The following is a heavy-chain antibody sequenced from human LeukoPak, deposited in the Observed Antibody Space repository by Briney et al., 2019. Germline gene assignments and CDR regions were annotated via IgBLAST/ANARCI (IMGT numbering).Heavy chain of an antibody. V-gene: IGHV3-53*04. CDR2: IYSGGST. Sequence: PGGSLRLSCAASGFTVSSNYMSWVRQAPGRGLEWASVIYSGGSTYYADSVKGRFTISRHNSKHTLYLQMNSLRAEDTAVYYCARAYHYYDSSGYAYWGQGTLVTVSS. D-gene: IGHD3-22*01. J-gene: IGHJ4*02. CDR3: ARAYHYYDSSGYAY. CDR1: GFTVSSNY.